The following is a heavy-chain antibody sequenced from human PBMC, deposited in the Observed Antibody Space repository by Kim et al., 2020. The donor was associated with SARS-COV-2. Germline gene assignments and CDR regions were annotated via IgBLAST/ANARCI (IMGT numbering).Heavy chain of an antibody. V-gene: IGHV4-39*01. CDR3: ARLNMDLGVGTEYFQH. Sequence: SETLSLTCTVSGGSISSSSYYWGWIRQPPGKGLEWIGSIYYSGSTYYNPSLKSRVTISVDTSKNQFSLKLSSVTAADTAVYYCARLNMDLGVGTEYFQHWGQGTLVTVSS. J-gene: IGHJ1*01. CDR1: GGSISSSSYY. CDR2: IYYSGST. D-gene: IGHD3-16*01.